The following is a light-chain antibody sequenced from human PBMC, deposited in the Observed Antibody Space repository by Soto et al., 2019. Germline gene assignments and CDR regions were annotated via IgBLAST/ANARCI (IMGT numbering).Light chain of an antibody. Sequence: SPGERVTLSCRASQSVTTRLAWYQHKPGQAPTLLMSGASNRASGVPVRFSGSGSGTDFTLTITRLEPEDFALYYCQQYGGSPTTFGLGTRLEIK. J-gene: IGKJ5*01. V-gene: IGKV3-20*01. CDR3: QQYGGSPTT. CDR1: QSVTTR. CDR2: GAS.